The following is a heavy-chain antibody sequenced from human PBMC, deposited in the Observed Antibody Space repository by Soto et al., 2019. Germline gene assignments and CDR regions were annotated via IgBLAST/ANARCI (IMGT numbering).Heavy chain of an antibody. CDR1: GFTFSSYS. D-gene: IGHD6-19*01. J-gene: IGHJ4*02. CDR3: SKERDRSGWHDFDY. CDR2: ISGSGVST. V-gene: IGHV3-23*01. Sequence: GGSLRLSGAASGFTFSSYSISWVRHAPGKGLEWVSAISGSGVSTYYADSVKGRFTISRDNSKNTLYLQMNSLRAEDTAVYYCSKERDRSGWHDFDYWGQGTLVTV.